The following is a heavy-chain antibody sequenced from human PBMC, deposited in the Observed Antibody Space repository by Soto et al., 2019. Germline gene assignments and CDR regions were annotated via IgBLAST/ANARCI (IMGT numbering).Heavy chain of an antibody. CDR3: ATGNRHTYDYIPLFDP. Sequence: ASVKVSCKVSGYTLTELSMHWVRQAPGKGLEWMGGFDPEDGETIYAQKFQGRVTMTEDTSTDTAYMELSSLRSEDTAVYYCATGNRHTYDYIPLFDPWGQGTLVT. CDR2: FDPEDGET. CDR1: GYTLTELS. D-gene: IGHD4-4*01. J-gene: IGHJ5*02. V-gene: IGHV1-24*01.